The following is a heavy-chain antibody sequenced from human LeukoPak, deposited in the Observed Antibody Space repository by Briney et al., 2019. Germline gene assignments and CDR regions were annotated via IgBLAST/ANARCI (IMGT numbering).Heavy chain of an antibody. Sequence: SETLSLTCTVSGGSISSYYWNWIRQPAGKGLEWIGRIYSSGSTNYNPSLKSRVAMSVDTSKNQFSLKLSTVTAADTAVYYCARERNGGFDYWGQGTLVTVSS. CDR3: ARERNGGFDY. CDR1: GGSISSYY. J-gene: IGHJ4*02. V-gene: IGHV4-4*07. D-gene: IGHD3-16*01. CDR2: IYSSGST.